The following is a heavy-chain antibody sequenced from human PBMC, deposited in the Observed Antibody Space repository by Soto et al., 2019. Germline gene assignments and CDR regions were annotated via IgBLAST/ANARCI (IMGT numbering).Heavy chain of an antibody. Sequence: GSLRLSCPASVFTFGNYAMNWVRQAPGKGLEWVGFIRSKAYGGTKEYAASVKGRFTISRDDYKRIAYLQMNRPKTEDTAVYYCTSGGGSSSRPYYYGMDVWGQGTTVTVSS. V-gene: IGHV3-49*04. CDR3: TSGGGSSSRPYYYGMDV. J-gene: IGHJ6*02. CDR2: IRSKAYGGTK. D-gene: IGHD6-6*01. CDR1: VFTFGNYA.